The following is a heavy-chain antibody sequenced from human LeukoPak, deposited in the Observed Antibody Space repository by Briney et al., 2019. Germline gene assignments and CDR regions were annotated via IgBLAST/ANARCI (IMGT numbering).Heavy chain of an antibody. CDR2: IYYSGST. CDR1: GGSISSYY. J-gene: IGHJ4*02. V-gene: IGHV4-59*08. D-gene: IGHD3-16*02. Sequence: SETLSLTCTVSGGSISSYYWSWIRQPPGKGLEWIGYIYYSGSTNYNPSLKSRVTISVDTSKNQFSLKLSSVTAADTAVYYCARRRGSYDYVWGSYRYPGFFDYWGQGTLVTVSS. CDR3: ARRRGSYDYVWGSYRYPGFFDY.